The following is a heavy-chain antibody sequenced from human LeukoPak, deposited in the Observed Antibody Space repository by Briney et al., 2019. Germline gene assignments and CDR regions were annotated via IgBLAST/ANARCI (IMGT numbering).Heavy chain of an antibody. Sequence: GGSLRLSCAASGFTFSSYAMHWVRQAPGKGLEWVAVISYDGSNKYYADSVKGRFTISRDNSKNTLYLQMNSLRAEDTAVYYCARDNSYSDLSWWFDPWGQGTPVTVSS. CDR3: ARDNSYSDLSWWFDP. V-gene: IGHV3-30-3*01. D-gene: IGHD6-13*01. J-gene: IGHJ5*02. CDR1: GFTFSSYA. CDR2: ISYDGSNK.